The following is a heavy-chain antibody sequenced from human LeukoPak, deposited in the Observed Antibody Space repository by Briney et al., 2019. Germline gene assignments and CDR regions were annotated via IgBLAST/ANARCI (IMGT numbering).Heavy chain of an antibody. Sequence: PGGSLRLSCAASGFTFSSFTMNWVRQAPGKGLEWVSSISSSSSYIYYADSVKGRFTISRDNAKNSLYLQMNSLRAEDTAVYYCARDGAPYCSGGSCYNWFDPWGQGTLVTVSS. V-gene: IGHV3-21*01. CDR1: GFTFSSFT. J-gene: IGHJ5*02. D-gene: IGHD2-15*01. CDR2: ISSSSSYI. CDR3: ARDGAPYCSGGSCYNWFDP.